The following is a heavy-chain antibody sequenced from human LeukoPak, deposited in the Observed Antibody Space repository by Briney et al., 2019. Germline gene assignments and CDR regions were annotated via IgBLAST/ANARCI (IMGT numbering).Heavy chain of an antibody. Sequence: SGTLSLTCTVSGGSISSGSYYWSWIRQPAGKGLEWIGRIYTSGSTNYNPSLKSRVTISVDTSKNQFSLILSSVTAADTALYYCASAPHVNYFDFWGQGALVTVST. J-gene: IGHJ4*02. CDR1: GGSISSGSYY. V-gene: IGHV4-61*02. D-gene: IGHD2/OR15-2a*01. CDR3: ASAPHVNYFDF. CDR2: IYTSGST.